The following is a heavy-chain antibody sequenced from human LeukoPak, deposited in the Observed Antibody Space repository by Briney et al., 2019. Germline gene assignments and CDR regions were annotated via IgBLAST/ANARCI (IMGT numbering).Heavy chain of an antibody. CDR2: TYYSGST. CDR1: GGSISSGGYY. D-gene: IGHD2-2*01. CDR3: ARASGSTRPLYYMDV. V-gene: IGHV4-31*03. Sequence: SETLSLTCTVSGGSISSGGYYWSWIRQHPGKGLEWIGYTYYSGSTYYNPSLKSRVTISVDTSKNQFSLKLSSVTAADTAVYYCARASGSTRPLYYMDVWGKGTTVTVSS. J-gene: IGHJ6*03.